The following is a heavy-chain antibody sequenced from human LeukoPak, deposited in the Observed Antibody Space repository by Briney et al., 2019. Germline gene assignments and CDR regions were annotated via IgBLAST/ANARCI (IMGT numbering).Heavy chain of an antibody. D-gene: IGHD5-18*01. Sequence: GGSLRLSCTASGFTFGDYAMSWVRQAPGKGLEWVSSFYSGGSSYYADSVKGRFIISRDSSTDTLYLQMNSLRVEDTAVYFCARDRGYGYGFFDYWGQGTLVTVSS. CDR2: FYSGGSS. J-gene: IGHJ4*02. CDR3: ARDRGYGYGFFDY. V-gene: IGHV3-53*01. CDR1: GFTFGDYA.